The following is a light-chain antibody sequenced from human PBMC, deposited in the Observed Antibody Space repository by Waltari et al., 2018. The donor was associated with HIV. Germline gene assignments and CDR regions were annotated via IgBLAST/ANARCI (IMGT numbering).Light chain of an antibody. J-gene: IGKJ2*01. Sequence: SASIGDRVTITCRASQGIGSHVAWFPQKPGQAPTSLIYSSSRLQSGVSTRFSGGGSGTEFTLTIDSLQSEDFGNYFCQQYDTYPPTFAQGT. CDR2: SSS. CDR3: QQYDTYPPT. V-gene: IGKV1-16*01. CDR1: QGIGSH.